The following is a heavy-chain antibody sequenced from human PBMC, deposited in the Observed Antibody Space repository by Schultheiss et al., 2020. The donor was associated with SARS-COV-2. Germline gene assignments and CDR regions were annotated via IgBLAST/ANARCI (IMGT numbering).Heavy chain of an antibody. CDR1: RGTFSSYA. V-gene: IGHV1-69*13. Sequence: SVKVSCKASRGTFSSYAFNWVRQAPGQGLEWLGGIIPLFGTANYAQKFQGRVTITADESTSTAYMELSSLRSEDTAVYYCARAHDYGDHGGNWGQGTLVTVSS. D-gene: IGHD4-17*01. CDR2: IIPLFGTA. CDR3: ARAHDYGDHGGN. J-gene: IGHJ4*02.